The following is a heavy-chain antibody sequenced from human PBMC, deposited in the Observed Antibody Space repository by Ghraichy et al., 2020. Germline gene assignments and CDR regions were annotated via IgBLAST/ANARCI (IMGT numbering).Heavy chain of an antibody. V-gene: IGHV4-59*08. D-gene: IGHD3-22*01. J-gene: IGHJ5*02. CDR2: SYYSGST. Sequence: IGYSYYSGSTNYNPSLKSRVTISVDTSKNQFALKLSSVTAADSAVYYCARQPDSSGYYSNWFDPWG. CDR3: ARQPDSSGYYSNWFDP.